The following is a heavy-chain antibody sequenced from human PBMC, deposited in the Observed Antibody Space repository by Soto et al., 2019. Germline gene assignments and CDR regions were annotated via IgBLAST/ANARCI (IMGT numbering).Heavy chain of an antibody. J-gene: IGHJ4*02. V-gene: IGHV1-18*01. D-gene: IGHD3-16*01. CDR3: ARGGTPLDS. CDR2: ISAYNGNT. Sequence: QVQLVQSGAEVKKPGASVKVSCKASGYTFTNFGISWVRQAPGQGLEWMGWISAYNGNTNYAQNFQGRVTMTTDTSPSTAYRELRSRRSDDTAMNYCARGGTPLDSWGQGTLVTVSS. CDR1: GYTFTNFG.